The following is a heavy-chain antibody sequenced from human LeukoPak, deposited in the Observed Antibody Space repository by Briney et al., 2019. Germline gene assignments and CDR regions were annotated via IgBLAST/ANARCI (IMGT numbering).Heavy chain of an antibody. CDR1: GISLSTSGMC. V-gene: IGHV2-70*11. CDR3: ARTRRDGYNPGVIGYYFDY. Sequence: SGPTLVNPTQTLTLTCTFSGISLSTSGMCVSWIRQPPGKALEWLARIGWDDDKYYSTPLKTRLTISKDTSKNQVVLTMTNMDPVDTATYYCARTRRDGYNPGVIGYYFDYWGQGTLVTVSS. CDR2: IGWDDDK. D-gene: IGHD5-24*01. J-gene: IGHJ4*02.